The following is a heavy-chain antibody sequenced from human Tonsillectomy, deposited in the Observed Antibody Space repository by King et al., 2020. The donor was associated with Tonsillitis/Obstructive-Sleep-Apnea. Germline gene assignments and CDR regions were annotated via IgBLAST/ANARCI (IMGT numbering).Heavy chain of an antibody. Sequence: VQLVESGGAVVQPGGSLRLSCAGSGYIFSNYAMNWVRQAPGKGLAWGSGISGSGGSINYAEAVQGRFSISTDNSKNTLYLQMNSLRAEDTAVYYSAKVEGETDIVVVVAAYYMDVWGKGTTVTVSS. V-gene: IGHV3-23*04. CDR1: GYIFSNYA. CDR3: AKVEGETDIVVVVAAYYMDV. D-gene: IGHD2-15*01. J-gene: IGHJ6*03. CDR2: ISGSGGSI.